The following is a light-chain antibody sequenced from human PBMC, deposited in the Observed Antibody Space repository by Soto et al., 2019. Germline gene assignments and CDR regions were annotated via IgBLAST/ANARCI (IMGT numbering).Light chain of an antibody. CDR3: QHYNNWPLT. V-gene: IGKV3-15*01. Sequence: EVVMTQFPATLSVSPGDGFTLSGRASQGIGDALAWYQHKAGQTRRLLIYDTYTRATGVTARFSGSRSGTEFTLTINRLQSEDFAVYYCQHYNNWPLTFGGGTKVDIK. J-gene: IGKJ4*01. CDR2: DTY. CDR1: QGIGDA.